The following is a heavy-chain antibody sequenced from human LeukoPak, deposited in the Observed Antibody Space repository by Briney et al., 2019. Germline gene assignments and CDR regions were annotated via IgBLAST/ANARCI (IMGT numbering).Heavy chain of an antibody. CDR3: AKGYCSSTSCYPFDY. V-gene: IGHV3-9*03. CDR1: GFTFDDYA. CDR2: ISWNSGSI. D-gene: IGHD2-2*01. Sequence: GRSLRLSCAASGFTFDDYAMHWVRQAPGKGLEWVSGISWNSGSIGHADSVKGRFTISRDNAKNSLYLQMNSLRAEDMALYYCAKGYCSSTSCYPFDYWGQGTLVTVSS. J-gene: IGHJ4*02.